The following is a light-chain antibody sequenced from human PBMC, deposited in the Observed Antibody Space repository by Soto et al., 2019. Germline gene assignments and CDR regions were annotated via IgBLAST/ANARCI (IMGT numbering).Light chain of an antibody. CDR2: EVT. CDR3: ASYAGNHNWV. Sequence: QSALTQPPSASGSPGQSVTISCTGTSSDVGGYNYVSWYQQYPGKAPKLMIFEVTQRPSGVPDRFSGSKSGSTASLTVSGLQAEDESDYYCASYAGNHNWVFGGGTKLTVL. CDR1: SSDVGGYNY. J-gene: IGLJ3*02. V-gene: IGLV2-8*01.